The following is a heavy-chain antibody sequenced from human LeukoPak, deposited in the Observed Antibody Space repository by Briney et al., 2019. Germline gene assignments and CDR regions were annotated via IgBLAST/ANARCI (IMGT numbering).Heavy chain of an antibody. Sequence: PGGSLRLSCAASGFTFSSYSMNWVRQAPGKGLEWVSSISSSSSYIYYADSVKGRFTISRDNAKNSLYLQMNSLGAEDTAVNYCARSFLSIAAAATDYWGQGTLVTVSS. CDR3: ARSFLSIAAAATDY. V-gene: IGHV3-21*01. CDR1: GFTFSSYS. CDR2: ISSSSSYI. D-gene: IGHD6-13*01. J-gene: IGHJ4*02.